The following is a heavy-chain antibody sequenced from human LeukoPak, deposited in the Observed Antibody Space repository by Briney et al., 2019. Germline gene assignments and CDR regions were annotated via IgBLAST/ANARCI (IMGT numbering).Heavy chain of an antibody. D-gene: IGHD2-2*01. CDR1: GFTFSSYT. V-gene: IGHV3-21*01. J-gene: IGHJ4*02. Sequence: GGSLRLSCAASGFTFSSYTMNWVRQAPGKGPEWVSSTCSTRTYIFYADSVKGRFTISRDNAKNSVYLQMDSLRAEDTAVYYCARGFGGYCSSTSCLVTIDYWGQGIPVTVSS. CDR2: TCSTRTYI. CDR3: ARGFGGYCSSTSCLVTIDY.